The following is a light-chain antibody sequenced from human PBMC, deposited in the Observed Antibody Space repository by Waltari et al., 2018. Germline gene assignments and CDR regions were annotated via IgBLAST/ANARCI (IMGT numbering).Light chain of an antibody. CDR2: AAT. J-gene: IGKJ4*01. CDR3: QQHRNRPLT. V-gene: IGKV3-11*01. CDR1: RSVGSY. Sequence: EIVLTQSPATLSLSPGERATLSCRASRSVGSYLAGYQQKPGQAPRLLIYAATNRATGSPAVFSGCGSGTGCPLPIDSLEPKDFAIYYWQQHRNRPLTFGGGTKVEIK.